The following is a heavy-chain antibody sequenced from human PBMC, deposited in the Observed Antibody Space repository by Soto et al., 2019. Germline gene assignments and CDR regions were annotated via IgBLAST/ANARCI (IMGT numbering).Heavy chain of an antibody. CDR3: AREFENSSAFY. CDR2: IFFSGRT. J-gene: IGHJ4*02. V-gene: IGHV4-4*07. Sequence: PSGTLSLTCTVSGGSISNDRRRWVRQPAGKGLEWMGRIFFSGRTNYNPSLQSRVTTSVDTFTNQSSHTLTSLPAADTAVYYYSAREFENSSAFYWGQGILVTVSS. CDR1: GGSISNDR. D-gene: IGHD1-26*01.